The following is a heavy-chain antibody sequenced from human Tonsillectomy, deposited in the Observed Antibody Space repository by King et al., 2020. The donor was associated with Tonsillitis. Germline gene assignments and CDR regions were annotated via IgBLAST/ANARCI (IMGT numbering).Heavy chain of an antibody. CDR2: IYYSGST. J-gene: IGHJ5*02. Sequence: VQLQESGPGLVKPSENLSLTCTVSGGSISSSYWSWIRQPPGKGLEWIGDIYYSGSTNYNPSLKSRVTFLIDTSKNQFSLKLSSVTPADTAVYYCARVFTQYEDWFDPWGQGTLVTVSS. CDR3: ARVFTQYEDWFDP. V-gene: IGHV4-59*01. CDR1: GGSISSSY. D-gene: IGHD2-15*01.